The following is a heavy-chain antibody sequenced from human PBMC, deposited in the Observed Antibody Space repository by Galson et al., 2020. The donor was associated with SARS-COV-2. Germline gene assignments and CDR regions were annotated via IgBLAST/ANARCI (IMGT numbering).Heavy chain of an antibody. V-gene: IGHV4-31*03. CDR1: GGSISSGGYY. CDR2: TYYSGST. J-gene: IGHJ6*02. Sequence: SETLSLTCTVSGGSISSGGYYWSWIRQHPGKGLEWIGYTYYSGSTYYNPSLKSRVTISVDTSKNQFSLKLSSVTAADTAVYYCARGPGNNARYYYDSSGYYRLRPSYGMDVWGQGTTVTVSS. CDR3: ARGPGNNARYYYDSSGYYRLRPSYGMDV. D-gene: IGHD3-22*01.